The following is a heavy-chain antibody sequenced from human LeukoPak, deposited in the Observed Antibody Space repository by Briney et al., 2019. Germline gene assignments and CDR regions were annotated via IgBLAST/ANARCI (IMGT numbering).Heavy chain of an antibody. CDR2: MNPNSGNT. V-gene: IGHV1-8*01. CDR3: ARDKGFTLEWLSYDAFDI. J-gene: IGHJ3*02. CDR1: GYTFTSYD. Sequence: ASVKVSCKASGYTFTSYDINWVRQATGQGLEWMGWMNPNSGNTGYAQKLQGRVTMTTDTSTSTAYMELRSLRSDDTAVYYCARDKGFTLEWLSYDAFDIWGQGTMVTVSS. D-gene: IGHD3-3*01.